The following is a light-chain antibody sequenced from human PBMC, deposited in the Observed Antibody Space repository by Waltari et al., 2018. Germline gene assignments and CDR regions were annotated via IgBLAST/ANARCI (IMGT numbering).Light chain of an antibody. CDR1: SGPRSSTPS. J-gene: IGLJ3*02. CDR2: NAN. CDR3: LLYMGSGIWV. V-gene: IGLV8-61*01. Sequence: QTVVTQEPSLSVSPGGTVTLTCALSSGPRSSTPSASWYQKSPGQTPRTLVYNANIRSSGFPDRFSGSVLGNKAVLIITGAQAEDESTYYCLLYMGSGIWVFGGGTKLTVL.